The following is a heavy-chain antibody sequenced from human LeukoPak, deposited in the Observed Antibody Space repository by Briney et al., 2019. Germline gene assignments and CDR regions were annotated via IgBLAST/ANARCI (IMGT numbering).Heavy chain of an antibody. Sequence: SETLSLTCAVSGGSIRSYYWSWLRQPPGRGLEWIGSSYHRGGTDYNPSLKSRITISVDTSKNQFSLQLNSLTAADTAVYYCARDLRMGGPWRQFDYWGQGTLVTVSS. CDR1: GGSIRSYY. CDR2: SYHRGGT. CDR3: ARDLRMGGPWRQFDY. V-gene: IGHV4-59*12. J-gene: IGHJ4*02. D-gene: IGHD3-16*01.